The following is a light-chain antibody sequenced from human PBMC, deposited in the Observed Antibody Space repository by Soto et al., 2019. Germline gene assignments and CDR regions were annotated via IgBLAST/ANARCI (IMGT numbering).Light chain of an antibody. Sequence: AIQITQSQSSLSASVGDRGTIPCRASQGISNDLGWYQQKPGKAPKLLIYKASTLKSGVPSRFSGSGSGTEFTLTISSLQPDDLGVYYCLQYHYWPWTFGQGTKVDIK. V-gene: IGKV1-6*01. CDR3: LQYHYWPWT. J-gene: IGKJ1*01. CDR1: QGISND. CDR2: KAS.